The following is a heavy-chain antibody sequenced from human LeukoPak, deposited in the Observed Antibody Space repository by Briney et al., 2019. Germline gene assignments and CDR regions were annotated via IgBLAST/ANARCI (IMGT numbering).Heavy chain of an antibody. Sequence: QTLSLTCAISGDSVSSNTAAWNWIRQSPSRGLEWLGRTYSRSKLYNDYAVSVKSRITINPDTSKNQFSLQLNSVTREDTAVYYCARDQYSGYDYRSLDYWGQGTLVTVSS. CDR3: ARDQYSGYDYRSLDY. CDR2: TYSRSKLYN. D-gene: IGHD5-12*01. J-gene: IGHJ4*02. CDR1: GDSVSSNTAA. V-gene: IGHV6-1*01.